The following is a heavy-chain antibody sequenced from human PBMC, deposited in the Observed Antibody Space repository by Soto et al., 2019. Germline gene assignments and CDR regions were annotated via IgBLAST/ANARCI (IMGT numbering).Heavy chain of an antibody. V-gene: IGHV3-30*18. CDR1: GFTFSTYG. J-gene: IGHJ4*02. CDR3: AKVSEGSMITFGGVIAY. Sequence: QVQLVESRGGVVQPGRSLRLSCAASGFTFSTYGMHWVRQAPGKGLEWVAGISFDGNIQYYADSVKGRFTISRDNSKNTLYLQMDSLRAEDTAVYYCAKVSEGSMITFGGVIAYWGQGTLVTVSS. CDR2: ISFDGNIQ. D-gene: IGHD3-16*02.